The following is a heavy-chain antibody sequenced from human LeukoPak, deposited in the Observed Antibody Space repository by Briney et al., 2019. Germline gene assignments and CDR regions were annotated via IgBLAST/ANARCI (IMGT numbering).Heavy chain of an antibody. CDR3: ARGNLVATLYFDY. V-gene: IGHV4-34*01. D-gene: IGHD5-12*01. Sequence: SETLSLTCAVYGGSFSGYYWSWIRQPPGKGLEWIGEINHSGSTNYNPSLKSRVTISVGTSKNQFSLKLSSVTAADTAVYYCARGNLVATLYFDYWGQGALVTVSS. CDR1: GGSFSGYY. CDR2: INHSGST. J-gene: IGHJ4*02.